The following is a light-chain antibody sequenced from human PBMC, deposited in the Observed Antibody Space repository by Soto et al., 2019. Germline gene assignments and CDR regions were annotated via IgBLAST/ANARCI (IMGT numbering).Light chain of an antibody. CDR2: HAS. V-gene: IGKV1-5*01. CDR1: QSVYRW. J-gene: IGKJ1*01. Sequence: DIQMTQSPSTLPASVGDRVTITCRASQSVYRWLAWYQQRPGKAPKIMIYHASSLETGVPSRFSGSGSGTEFTLTISSLQPDDFGTYFCQQYDSYPWTFGQGTKVDIK. CDR3: QQYDSYPWT.